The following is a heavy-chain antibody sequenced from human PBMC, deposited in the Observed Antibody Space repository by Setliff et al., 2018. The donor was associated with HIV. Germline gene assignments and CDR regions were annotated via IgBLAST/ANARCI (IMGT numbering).Heavy chain of an antibody. Sequence: PSETLSLTCAVYGGSFSSSNWWSWVRQPPGKGLEWIGYIYYSGSTYYNPSLKSRVTISVDTSKNQFSLKLSSVTAADTAVYYCARGTGGYGSGSYANYYFDYWGQGTLVTVSS. J-gene: IGHJ4*02. CDR2: IYYSGST. V-gene: IGHV4-30-4*01. CDR3: ARGTGGYGSGSYANYYFDY. D-gene: IGHD3-10*01. CDR1: GGSFSSSNW.